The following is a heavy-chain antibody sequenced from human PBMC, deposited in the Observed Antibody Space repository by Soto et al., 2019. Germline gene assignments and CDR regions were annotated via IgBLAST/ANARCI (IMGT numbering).Heavy chain of an antibody. CDR2: ISYSGSA. CDR3: ARDMYIYDSRTYHNPVNWFDP. V-gene: IGHV4-59*01. CDR1: GGSIDSYY. J-gene: IGHJ5*02. Sequence: QVQLQESGPGLVRPSETLSLTCNVSGGSIDSYYWTWLRQPPGKGLEWIGYISYSGSATYNPSLQSRVTISVDTSMSHFSLTLTSVPAADTAVYYCARDMYIYDSRTYHNPVNWFDPWGQGILVTVSS. D-gene: IGHD3-10*01.